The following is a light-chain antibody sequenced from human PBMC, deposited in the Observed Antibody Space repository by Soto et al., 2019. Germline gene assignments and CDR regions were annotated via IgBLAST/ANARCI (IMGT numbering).Light chain of an antibody. CDR2: AAF. CDR1: QDISSY. CDR3: QQTSSFPLT. V-gene: IGKV1D-12*01. J-gene: IGKJ4*01. Sequence: DIQMTQSPSSVAASVGDRVTITCRASQDISSYLAWYQQKPGEAPKVLIYAAFSLQSGVPSRFSGSRSGTDFTLTISSLQPEDFATYYCQQTSSFPLTFGGGTKVEIK.